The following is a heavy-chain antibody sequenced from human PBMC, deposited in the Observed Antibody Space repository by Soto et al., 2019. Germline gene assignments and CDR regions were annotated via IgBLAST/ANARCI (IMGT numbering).Heavy chain of an antibody. Sequence: ASVKVSCKASGYTFTGYAMHWVRQAPGQRLEWMGWINAGNGNTKYSQKFQGRFTITRDTSASTAYMELSSLRSEDTAVYYCAAGRGVGPHWHLARWGQGTLVTVSS. CDR3: AAGRGVGPHWHLAR. V-gene: IGHV1-3*01. D-gene: IGHD3-3*01. CDR2: INAGNGNT. CDR1: GYTFTGYA. J-gene: IGHJ4*02.